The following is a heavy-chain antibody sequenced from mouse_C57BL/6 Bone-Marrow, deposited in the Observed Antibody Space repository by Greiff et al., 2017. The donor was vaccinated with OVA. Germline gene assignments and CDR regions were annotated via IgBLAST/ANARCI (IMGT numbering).Heavy chain of an antibody. D-gene: IGHD1-1*01. CDR2: IYIGNGYT. Sequence: EVKLVESGAELVRPGSSVKMSCKTSGYTFTSYGINWVKQRPGQGLEWIGYIYIGNGYTEYNEKFKGKATLTSDTSSSTAYMQRSSRTSEDSAIYFCARGGGSSCYWYFDVWGTGTTVTVSS. J-gene: IGHJ1*03. CDR3: ARGGGSSCYWYFDV. V-gene: IGHV1-58*01. CDR1: GYTFTSYG.